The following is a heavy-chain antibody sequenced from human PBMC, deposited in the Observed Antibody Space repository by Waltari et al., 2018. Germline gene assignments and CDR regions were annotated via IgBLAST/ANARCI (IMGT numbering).Heavy chain of an antibody. Sequence: QVQLVQSGAEVKNLGASVRVSCQASGYSFSDHHMHWVRQAPGQGREWVGWISPNNGYTNYAQRFQGWVTMTSDSSISTAYMELNRLRSDDTAVYYCARGGYSYGYGMDVWGQGTTVIVSS. CDR2: ISPNNGYT. V-gene: IGHV1-2*04. CDR3: ARGGYSYGYGMDV. J-gene: IGHJ6*02. D-gene: IGHD5-12*01. CDR1: GYSFSDHH.